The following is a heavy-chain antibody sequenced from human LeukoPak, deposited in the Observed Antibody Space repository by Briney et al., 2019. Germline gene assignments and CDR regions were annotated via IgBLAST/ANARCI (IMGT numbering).Heavy chain of an antibody. J-gene: IGHJ4*02. CDR1: GFTFSNAW. D-gene: IGHD3-10*01. CDR2: ISSSGSTI. CDR3: ASGSGKDFDY. Sequence: PGGSLRLSCAASGFTFSNAWMSWVRQAPGKGLEWVSYISSSGSTIYYADSVKGRFTISRDNAKNSLYLQMNSLRAEDTAVYYCASGSGKDFDYWGQGTLVTVSS. V-gene: IGHV3-11*01.